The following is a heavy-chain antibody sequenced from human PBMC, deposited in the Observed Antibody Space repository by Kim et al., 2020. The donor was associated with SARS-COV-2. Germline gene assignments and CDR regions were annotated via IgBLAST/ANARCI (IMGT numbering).Heavy chain of an antibody. CDR2: ISGDGGEK. D-gene: IGHD1-1*01. V-gene: IGHV3-30*01. J-gene: IGHJ4*02. CDR3: ARDATSDPNDLDF. CDR1: GFTSSVYA. Sequence: GGSLRLSCEASGFTSSVYAIHWVRQTPGKGLECVGVISGDGGEKYYADSLKGRFTISRDNFKNTVYLEMTSLKTEDTAVYYCARDATSDPNDLDFWGQGTLVTVSS.